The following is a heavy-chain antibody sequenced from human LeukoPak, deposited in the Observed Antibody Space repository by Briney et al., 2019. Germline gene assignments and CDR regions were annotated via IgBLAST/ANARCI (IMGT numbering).Heavy chain of an antibody. D-gene: IGHD3-22*01. V-gene: IGHV3-33*06. J-gene: IGHJ4*02. CDR2: IWHDGSNK. Sequence: GGSLRLSCAASGFTFSSYGMHWVRQAPGKGLEWVAVIWHDGSNKYYADSVKGRFTISRDNSKSTLYLQMNSLRAEDTAAYYCAKDRTQYYYDSSGMGYWGQGTLVTVSS. CDR1: GFTFSSYG. CDR3: AKDRTQYYYDSSGMGY.